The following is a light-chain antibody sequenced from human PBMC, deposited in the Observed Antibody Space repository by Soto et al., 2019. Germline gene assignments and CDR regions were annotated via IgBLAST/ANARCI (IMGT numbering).Light chain of an antibody. CDR1: SSNIGAGFD. J-gene: IGLJ1*01. V-gene: IGLV1-40*01. CDR2: GNN. CDR3: QSYDSSLTDFV. Sequence: QASLRHPPSVSGAPGQRVTLSCTGSSSNIGAGFDAHWYQQFPGTAPKLLIYGNNNRPSGVPDRFSASKSGTSASLAITGLHAEDEADYYCQSYDSSLTDFVFGTGTKVTVL.